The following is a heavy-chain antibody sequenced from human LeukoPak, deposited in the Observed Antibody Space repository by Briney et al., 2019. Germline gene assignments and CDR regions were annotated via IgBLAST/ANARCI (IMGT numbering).Heavy chain of an antibody. CDR1: ELTVSTYW. CDR2: IKQDGSEK. CDR3: VLSSTARGGNDY. D-gene: IGHD5-18*01. V-gene: IGHV3-7*03. J-gene: IGHJ4*02. Sequence: GWSLTLSCTDPELTVSTYWKSWVRQAPGKGLEWVANIKQDGSEKYYVDSVKGRFTISRDNAKNSLYLQMNGLRAEDTAVYYCVLSSTARGGNDYWGQGTLVTVPS.